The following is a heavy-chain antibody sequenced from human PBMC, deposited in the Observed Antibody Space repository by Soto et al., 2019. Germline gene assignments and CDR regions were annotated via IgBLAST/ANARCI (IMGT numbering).Heavy chain of an antibody. CDR3: ARVLMVYARGYPFDY. CDR1: GGSISSGDYY. V-gene: IGHV4-30-4*01. J-gene: IGHJ4*02. Sequence: QVQLQESGPGLVKPSQTLSLTCTVSGGSISSGDYYWSWIRQPPGKGLEWIGYIYYSGNTYYNPSLKSRVTISVDTSKNQFSLKLSSVTAADTAVYYCARVLMVYARGYPFDYWGQGTLVIVSS. D-gene: IGHD2-8*01. CDR2: IYYSGNT.